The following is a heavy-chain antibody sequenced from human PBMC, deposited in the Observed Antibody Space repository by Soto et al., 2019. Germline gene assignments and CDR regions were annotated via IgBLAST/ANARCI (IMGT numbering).Heavy chain of an antibody. D-gene: IGHD6-13*01. CDR3: AVPGAGDFDY. CDR1: GASISTNNW. CDR2: VYHSGST. J-gene: IGHJ4*02. Sequence: SETLSLTCAVSGASISTNNWWSWVRQPPGKGLEWIGEVYHSGSTNCNPSLKSRVTISIDKSKNQCSLRLTSMTAADTAVYYCAVPGAGDFDYWSQGTLVTVSS. V-gene: IGHV4-4*02.